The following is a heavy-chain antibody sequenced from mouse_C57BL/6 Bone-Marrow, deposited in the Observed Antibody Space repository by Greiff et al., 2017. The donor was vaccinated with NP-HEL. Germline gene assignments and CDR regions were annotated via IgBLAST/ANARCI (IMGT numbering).Heavy chain of an antibody. CDR3: TITTVVATKFAY. D-gene: IGHD1-1*01. CDR1: GFNIKDDY. Sequence: EVQLQQSGAELVRPGASVKLSCTASGFNIKDDYMHWVKQRPEQGLAWIGWIDPENGDTEYASKFQGRAPIQADTSSNTAYLQLSSLTSEDTAVYYCTITTVVATKFAYWGQGTLVTVSA. J-gene: IGHJ3*01. CDR2: IDPENGDT. V-gene: IGHV14-4*01.